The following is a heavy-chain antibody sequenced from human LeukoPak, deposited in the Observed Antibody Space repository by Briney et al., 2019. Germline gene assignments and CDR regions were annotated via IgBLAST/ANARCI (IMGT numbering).Heavy chain of an antibody. V-gene: IGHV4-61*02. J-gene: IGHJ6*02. D-gene: IGHD3-22*01. Sequence: SETLSLTCTVSGGSISSGSYYWSWIRQPAGKGLEWIGRIYTSGSTNYNPSLKSRVTISVDTSKNQFSLKLSSVTAADTAVYYCARAAVYYDNSGYGHLDVWGQGTTVTVSS. CDR3: ARAAVYYDNSGYGHLDV. CDR1: GGSISSGSYY. CDR2: IYTSGST.